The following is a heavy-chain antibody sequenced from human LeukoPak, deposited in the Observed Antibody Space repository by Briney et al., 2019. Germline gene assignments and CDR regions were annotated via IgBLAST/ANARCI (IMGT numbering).Heavy chain of an antibody. CDR3: ARLTGWDNYYSYMDV. CDR2: ISGSGGST. D-gene: IGHD6-19*01. J-gene: IGHJ6*03. V-gene: IGHV3-23*01. CDR1: GFIFSSYA. Sequence: GGSLRLSCAASGFIFSSYAMSWVRQAPGKGLEWVSTISGSGGSTYYADSVKGRFTISRDNSRNTLYLQMNSLRAEDTAVYYCARLTGWDNYYSYMDVWGKGTTVTVSS.